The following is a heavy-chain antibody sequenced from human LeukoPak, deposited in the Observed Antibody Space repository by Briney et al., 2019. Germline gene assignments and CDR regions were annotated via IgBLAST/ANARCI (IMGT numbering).Heavy chain of an antibody. D-gene: IGHD3-16*01. J-gene: IGHJ4*02. V-gene: IGHV3-30-3*01. CDR3: ARVLGD. Sequence: QPGRSLRLSCAAPGFTFSSYAMHWVRQAPGKGLEWVAVISYDGSNKYYADSVKGRFTISRDNSKNTLYLQMNSLRAEDTAVYYCARVLGDWGQGTLVTVSS. CDR2: ISYDGSNK. CDR1: GFTFSSYA.